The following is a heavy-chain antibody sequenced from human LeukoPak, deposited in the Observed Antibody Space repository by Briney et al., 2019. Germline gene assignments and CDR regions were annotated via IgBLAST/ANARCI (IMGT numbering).Heavy chain of an antibody. Sequence: PGGSLRLSCAASGFTFSSYSMNWVRQAPGKGLEWVSVIYIGGSTYYPDSVRGRFTISRDNSKNTVYLQMNSLRAEDTAVYYCARDGVVRGVISHFDYWGQGTLVTVSS. V-gene: IGHV3-53*01. CDR3: ARDGVVRGVISHFDY. CDR2: IYIGGST. J-gene: IGHJ4*02. D-gene: IGHD3-10*01. CDR1: GFTFSSYS.